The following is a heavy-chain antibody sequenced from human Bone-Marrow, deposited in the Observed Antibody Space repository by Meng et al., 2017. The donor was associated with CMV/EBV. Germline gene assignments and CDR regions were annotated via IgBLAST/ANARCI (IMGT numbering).Heavy chain of an antibody. J-gene: IGHJ4*02. Sequence: GSLRLSCTVSGGSVSSGSYYWSWIRQPPGKGLEWIGYIYYSGSTNYNPSLNSRVTISVDTCKNQFALKLSSVTAADTAVYYCAGDTERLRIDDWGQGTEVTVSS. CDR1: GGSVSSGSYY. CDR2: IYYSGST. D-gene: IGHD4-17*01. CDR3: AGDTERLRIDD. V-gene: IGHV4-61*01.